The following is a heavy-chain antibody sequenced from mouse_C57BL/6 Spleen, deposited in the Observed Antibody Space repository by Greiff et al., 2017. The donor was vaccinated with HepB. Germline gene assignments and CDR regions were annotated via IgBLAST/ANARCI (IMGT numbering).Heavy chain of an antibody. Sequence: VQLQQPGAELVKPGASVTLSCKASGYTFTSYWMHWVKQRPGQGLEWIGRIHPNSGSTNYNEKFKSKATMTVDKSSSTAYMQLSSLTSEDSAVYYCARQGGYFDVWGTGTTVTVSS. CDR3: ARQGGYFDV. J-gene: IGHJ1*03. CDR2: IHPNSGST. CDR1: GYTFTSYW. V-gene: IGHV1-64*01.